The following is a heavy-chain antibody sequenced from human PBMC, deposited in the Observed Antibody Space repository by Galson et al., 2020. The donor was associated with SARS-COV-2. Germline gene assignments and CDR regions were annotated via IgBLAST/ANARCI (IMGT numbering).Heavy chain of an antibody. CDR1: GFTFSRHP. Sequence: GGSLRLPCAASGFTFSRHPMSWVRQAPGKGLEWVSAISGSGGNTNYADSVKGRFTISRDNAKNTLYVQMNSLRVEDTAVYYCAGAHCSGGSCYPYGMDVWGQGTRVTVS. J-gene: IGHJ6*02. D-gene: IGHD2-15*01. CDR3: AGAHCSGGSCYPYGMDV. CDR2: ISGSGGNT. V-gene: IGHV3-23*01.